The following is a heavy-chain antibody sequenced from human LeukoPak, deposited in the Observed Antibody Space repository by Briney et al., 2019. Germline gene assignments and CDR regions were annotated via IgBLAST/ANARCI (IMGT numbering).Heavy chain of an antibody. CDR3: ARVDSYGLQMIMDV. CDR1: GYSFSNFG. J-gene: IGHJ6*03. Sequence: ASVKVSCKASGYSFSNFGFSWVRQAPGQGLEWMGWVGANNGNTNYAQKVQGRVTMTTDTSTSTAYMELRSLRSDDTAMYYCARVDSYGLQMIMDVWGKGTTVTVSS. CDR2: VGANNGNT. V-gene: IGHV1-18*01. D-gene: IGHD5-18*01.